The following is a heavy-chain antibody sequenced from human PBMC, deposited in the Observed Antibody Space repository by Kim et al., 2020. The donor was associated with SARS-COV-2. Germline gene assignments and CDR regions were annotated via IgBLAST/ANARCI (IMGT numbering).Heavy chain of an antibody. CDR3: ARVGVLLWFGELLDYYGMDV. V-gene: IGHV4-30-4*01. J-gene: IGHJ6*02. CDR1: GGSISSGDYY. CDR2: IYYSGST. D-gene: IGHD3-10*01. Sequence: SETLSLTCTVSGGSISSGDYYWSWIRQPPGKGLEWIGYIYYSGSTYYNPSRKSRVTISVDTSKNQFSLKLSSVTAADTAVYYCARVGVLLWFGELLDYYGMDVWGQGTTVTVSS.